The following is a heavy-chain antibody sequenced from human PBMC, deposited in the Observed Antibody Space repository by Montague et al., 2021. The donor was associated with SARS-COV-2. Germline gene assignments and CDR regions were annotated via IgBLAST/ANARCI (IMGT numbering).Heavy chain of an antibody. CDR1: GGSIGSDY. CDR2: IYYRGTT. V-gene: IGHV4-59*01. D-gene: IGHD5-24*01. CDR3: AREDRWNWFDP. Sequence: SETLSLTCSVSGGSIGSDYWSWIRQSPGKGLEWIGYIYYRGTTNYNPSLKSRVTFSVGTSKNQFSLKLISVTAADTAVYFCAREDRWNWFDPWGQGVLVTVSS. J-gene: IGHJ5*02.